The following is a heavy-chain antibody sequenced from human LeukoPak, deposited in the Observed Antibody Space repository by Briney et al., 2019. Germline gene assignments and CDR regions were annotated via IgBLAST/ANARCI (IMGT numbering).Heavy chain of an antibody. CDR1: GGSISSGPYY. Sequence: PSETLSLTCTVSGGSISSGPYYWGWIRQPPGKGLEWIGSMYYSGDSYYKPSLQSRVTISGDPSKNQFSLKLSSVTAAVTAVYYCARLRATLTVVVTLFDSWGQGTLVTVSS. D-gene: IGHD3-22*01. V-gene: IGHV4-39*01. J-gene: IGHJ4*02. CDR3: ARLRATLTVVVTLFDS. CDR2: MYYSGDS.